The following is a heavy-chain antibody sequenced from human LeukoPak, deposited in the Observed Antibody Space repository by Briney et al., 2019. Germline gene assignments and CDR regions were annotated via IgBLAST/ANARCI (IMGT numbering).Heavy chain of an antibody. Sequence: SETLSLTCTVSGGSISSSSYYWGWIRQPPGKGLEWIGSIYYSGSTYYNPSLKSRVTISVDTSKNQFSLKLSSVTAADTAVYYCARVAGIQLWSPYYFDYWGQGTLVTVSS. J-gene: IGHJ4*02. V-gene: IGHV4-39*07. CDR3: ARVAGIQLWSPYYFDY. CDR1: GGSISSSSYY. CDR2: IYYSGST. D-gene: IGHD5-18*01.